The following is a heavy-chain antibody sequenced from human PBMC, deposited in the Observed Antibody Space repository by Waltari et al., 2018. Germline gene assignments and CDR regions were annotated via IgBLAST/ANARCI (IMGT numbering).Heavy chain of an antibody. CDR1: GLTFRSSW. CDR3: SRRLDA. V-gene: IGHV3-7*01. CDR2: IKEDGSEK. J-gene: IGHJ6*02. Sequence: EVQVVESGGGLVQPGGSLRLSCAASGLTFRSSWMDWVRQDPGRGLEWVANIKEDGSEKYYVDSVKGRFIISRDNAKNSLYLQMTSLRVEDTAVYYCSRRLDAWGQGTTVTVSS.